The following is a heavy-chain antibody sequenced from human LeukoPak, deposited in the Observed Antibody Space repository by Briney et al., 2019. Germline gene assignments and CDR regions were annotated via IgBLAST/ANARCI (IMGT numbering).Heavy chain of an antibody. CDR1: GFTFSDYW. Sequence: PGGSLRLSCAGSGFTFSDYWMSWVRQAPGKGLVWVANIKEDGSEKYYVDSVKGRFTISRDNAKNSLLLQMNSLRAEDTAVYYCARDYGSGSYSTGLYDYWGQGTLVTVSS. J-gene: IGHJ4*01. CDR2: IKEDGSEK. D-gene: IGHD3-10*01. V-gene: IGHV3-7*01. CDR3: ARDYGSGSYSTGLYDY.